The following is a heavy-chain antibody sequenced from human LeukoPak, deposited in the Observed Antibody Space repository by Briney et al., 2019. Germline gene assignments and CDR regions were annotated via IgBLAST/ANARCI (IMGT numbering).Heavy chain of an antibody. D-gene: IGHD3-9*01. CDR3: AVTYYDFLTGWSQRTLDY. CDR1: GGSFSGYY. CDR2: INHSGST. Sequence: SETLSLTCAVYGGSFSGYYWSWIRQPPGKGLEWIGEINHSGSTNYNPSLKSRVTISVDTSKNQFSLKLSSVTAADTAVYYCAVTYYDFLTGWSQRTLDYWGQGTLVTVSS. V-gene: IGHV4-34*01. J-gene: IGHJ4*02.